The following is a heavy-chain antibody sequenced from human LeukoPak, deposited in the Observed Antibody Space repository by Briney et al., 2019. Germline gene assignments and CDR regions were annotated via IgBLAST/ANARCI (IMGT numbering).Heavy chain of an antibody. CDR2: IIPIFGTA. CDR3: ARTSGSGSYYMVDWFDR. J-gene: IGHJ5*02. D-gene: IGHD3-10*01. CDR1: GGTFSSYA. V-gene: IGHV1-69*06. Sequence: SVRLSCMASGGTFSSYAIGWVRRAPGQGLEWMGRIIPIFGTANYAQTFQGRVTITADKSTSTAYMELSSLRSEDTAVYYCARTSGSGSYYMVDWFDRGGEGTLVTVSS.